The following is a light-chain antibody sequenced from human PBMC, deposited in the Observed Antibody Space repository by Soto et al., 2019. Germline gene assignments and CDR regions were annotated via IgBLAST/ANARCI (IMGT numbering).Light chain of an antibody. J-gene: IGKJ2*01. CDR1: QSVSSK. V-gene: IGKV3-15*01. Sequence: EIVMTQSPAALSVSPGERATLSCRASQSVSSKLVWYQQKPGQAPRLFIHGASTRATGISARFSGSGSGTEFTLTISRLQPEDFAVYYCQQYYSGYTFGQGTKLEI. CDR2: GAS. CDR3: QQYYSGYT.